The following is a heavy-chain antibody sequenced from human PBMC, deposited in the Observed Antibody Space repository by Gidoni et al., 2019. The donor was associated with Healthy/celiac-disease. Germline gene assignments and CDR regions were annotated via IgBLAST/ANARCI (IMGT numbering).Heavy chain of an antibody. CDR1: GFTFTSSA. J-gene: IGHJ5*02. V-gene: IGHV1-58*01. D-gene: IGHD3-3*01. CDR3: AAGRYDFWSGYNNWFDP. Sequence: QMQLVQSGPEVKKPGTSVQVSCKASGFTFTSSAVQWVRQARGQRLEWIGWIVVGSGNTNYAQKFQERVTITRDMSTSTAYMELSSLRSEDTAVYYCAAGRYDFWSGYNNWFDPWGQGTLVTVSS. CDR2: IVVGSGNT.